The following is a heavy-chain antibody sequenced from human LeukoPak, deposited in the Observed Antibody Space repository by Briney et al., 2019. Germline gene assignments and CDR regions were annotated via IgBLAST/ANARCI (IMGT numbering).Heavy chain of an antibody. CDR1: GGSFSGYC. Sequence: PSETLSLTCAVYGGSFSGYCWSWIRQPPGQGLEWIGYIYYSGSTNYNPSLKSRVTISVDTSKNQFSLKLSSVTAADTAVYYCASTYGDYGLHAYYYYMDVWGKGTTVTVSS. V-gene: IGHV4-59*01. D-gene: IGHD4-17*01. CDR3: ASTYGDYGLHAYYYYMDV. J-gene: IGHJ6*03. CDR2: IYYSGST.